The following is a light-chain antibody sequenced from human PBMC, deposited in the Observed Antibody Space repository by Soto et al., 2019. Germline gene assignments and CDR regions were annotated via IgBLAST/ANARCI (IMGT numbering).Light chain of an antibody. Sequence: IVLTQSPGTLSFSPGERSTLSCRFSQSVSRSYLAWYQHKPGQPPRLLIYDESSRAAGIPDRFSGSGSGTDFTLIISRLEPEDFAVYYCQRYGSTPPITFGQGTRLEIK. CDR3: QRYGSTPPIT. CDR2: DES. V-gene: IGKV3-20*01. J-gene: IGKJ5*01. CDR1: QSVSRSY.